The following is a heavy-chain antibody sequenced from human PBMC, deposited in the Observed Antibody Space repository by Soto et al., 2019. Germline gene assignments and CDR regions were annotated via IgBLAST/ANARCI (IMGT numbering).Heavy chain of an antibody. J-gene: IGHJ4*02. CDR2: INVYNGNT. V-gene: IGHV1-18*01. Sequence: QVQLVQSGAEVKKPGASVKVSCKASGYTFTHYGISWVRQAPGQGLEWMGWINVYNGNTDYAQSLQGRVTVTTDTSTSTAYMALRSLRSDDTAVYYCARAIAGGYGHTASDYWGQGTLVTVSS. CDR1: GYTFTHYG. D-gene: IGHD5-18*01. CDR3: ARAIAGGYGHTASDY.